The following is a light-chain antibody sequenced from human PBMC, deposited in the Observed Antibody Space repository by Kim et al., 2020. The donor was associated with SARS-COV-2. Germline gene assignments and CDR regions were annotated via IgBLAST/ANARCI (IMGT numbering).Light chain of an antibody. J-gene: IGLJ2*01. CDR2: SDR. CDR3: AAWDDSLNGVV. Sequence: GQRFTISCSGSSSNIGSNAVNWYQQLPGTAPQLLIYSDRQRPSGVPDRFSGSKSGTSASLAISGLQSEDEADYFCAAWDDSLNGVVFGGGTQLTVL. V-gene: IGLV1-44*01. CDR1: SSNIGSNA.